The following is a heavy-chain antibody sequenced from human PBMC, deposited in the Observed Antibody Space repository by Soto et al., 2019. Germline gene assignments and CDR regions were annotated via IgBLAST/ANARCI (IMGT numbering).Heavy chain of an antibody. J-gene: IGHJ4*02. V-gene: IGHV2-5*01. D-gene: IGHD6-19*01. CDR2: IYWNDDK. CDR1: GFSLSTSGVG. Sequence: QITLKESGPTLVKPTQPLTLTCTFSGFSLSTSGVGVGWIRQPPGKALEWLALIYWNDDKRYSPSLKSRLTITKDTSKNQVVLTMTNMDPVDTATYYCARGLYSSGWLPFDYWGQGTLVTVSS. CDR3: ARGLYSSGWLPFDY.